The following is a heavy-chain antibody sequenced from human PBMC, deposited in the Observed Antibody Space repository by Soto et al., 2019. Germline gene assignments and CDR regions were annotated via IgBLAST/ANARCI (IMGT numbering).Heavy chain of an antibody. V-gene: IGHV3-21*06. J-gene: IGHJ4*02. CDR1: GFAFSSFD. D-gene: IGHD1-1*01. CDR2: IRRASTYI. CDR3: ARRAVTTFHFFDT. Sequence: GGSLRLSCATSGFAFSSFDMDWVRQAPGKGLEWVSSIRRASTYIYYADSVQGRFTISRDNAKNSLYLQMNSLTAEDTAVYYCARRAVTTFHFFDTWGQGPLVT.